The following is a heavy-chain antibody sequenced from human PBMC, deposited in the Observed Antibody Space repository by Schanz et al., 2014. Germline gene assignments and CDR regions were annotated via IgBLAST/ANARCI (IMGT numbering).Heavy chain of an antibody. V-gene: IGHV4-59*01. CDR3: ARDLSRGYSYGRRQSDAFDI. Sequence: QVQLQESGPGLVKPSETLSLTCTVSGASTRSFYWSWIRQPPGKGLEWIGYIYYSGSTNYNPSLKSRITISVDTSKNQFSLKLSSVTAADTAVYYCARDLSRGYSYGRRQSDAFDIWGQGTMVTVSS. J-gene: IGHJ3*02. CDR1: GASTRSFY. CDR2: IYYSGST. D-gene: IGHD5-18*01.